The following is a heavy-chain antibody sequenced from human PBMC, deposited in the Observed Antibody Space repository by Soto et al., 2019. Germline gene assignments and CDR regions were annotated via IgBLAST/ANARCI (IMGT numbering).Heavy chain of an antibody. Sequence: ASVKVSCKASGYTFTSYCISWVRQAPGQGLEWMGWISAYNGNTNYAQKLQGRVTMTTDTSTSTAYMGLRSLRSDDTAVYYCARVRGQQLADYYYYGMDVWGQGTTVTVPS. J-gene: IGHJ6*02. D-gene: IGHD6-13*01. CDR3: ARVRGQQLADYYYYGMDV. V-gene: IGHV1-18*01. CDR1: GYTFTSYC. CDR2: ISAYNGNT.